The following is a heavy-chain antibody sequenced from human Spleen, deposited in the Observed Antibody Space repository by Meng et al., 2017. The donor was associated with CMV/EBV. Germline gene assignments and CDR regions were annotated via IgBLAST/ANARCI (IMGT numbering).Heavy chain of an antibody. D-gene: IGHD6-19*01. CDR3: ARDSSAIDY. Sequence: GESLKISCAASGFSFRYYAMHWVRQPPGKGLEWVAVISYDGSNKYYADSVKGRFTISRDNSKNTLYLQMNSLRAEDTAVYYCARDSSAIDYWGQGTLVTVSS. CDR1: GFSFRYYA. J-gene: IGHJ4*02. CDR2: ISYDGSNK. V-gene: IGHV3-30*04.